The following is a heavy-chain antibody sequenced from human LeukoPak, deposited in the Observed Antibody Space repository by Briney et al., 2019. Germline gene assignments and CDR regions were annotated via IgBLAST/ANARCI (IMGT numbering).Heavy chain of an antibody. D-gene: IGHD3-16*01. CDR2: ISWNSGSI. CDR1: GFTFDDYA. V-gene: IGHV3-9*01. CDR3: AKAIGRYDYVPTGMDV. Sequence: GGSLRLSCAASGFTFDDYAMHWVRQAPGKGLEWVSGISWNSGSIGYADSVKGRFTISRDNAKNSLYLQMNSLRAEDTALYYCAKAIGRYDYVPTGMDVWGQGTTVTVSS. J-gene: IGHJ6*02.